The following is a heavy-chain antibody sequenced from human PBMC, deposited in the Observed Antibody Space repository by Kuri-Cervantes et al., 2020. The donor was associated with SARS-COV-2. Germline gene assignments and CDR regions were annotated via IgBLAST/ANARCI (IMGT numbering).Heavy chain of an antibody. CDR3: AKDLMFGSYYYYGMDV. Sequence: GGSLRLSCAASGFTFSSYSMNWVRQAPGKGLEWVSVIYSGGSSTYYADSVKGRFTISRDNSKNSLYLQMNSLRTEDTALYYCAKDLMFGSYYYYGMDVWGQGATVTVSS. V-gene: IGHV3-NL1*01. D-gene: IGHD2-8*01. CDR2: IYSGGSST. J-gene: IGHJ6*02. CDR1: GFTFSSYS.